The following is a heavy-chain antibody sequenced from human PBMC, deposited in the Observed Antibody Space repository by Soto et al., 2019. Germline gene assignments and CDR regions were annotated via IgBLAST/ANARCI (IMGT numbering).Heavy chain of an antibody. CDR3: ARAKGGSWAVGMDV. J-gene: IGHJ6*02. Sequence: PGGSLRLSCAASGFTFSSYWMHWVRQAPGKGLVWVSRINSDGSSTSYADSVKGRFTISRDNAKNTLYLQMNSLRAEDTAVYYCARAKGGSWAVGMDVWGQGTTVTVSS. D-gene: IGHD1-26*01. CDR2: INSDGSST. V-gene: IGHV3-74*01. CDR1: GFTFSSYW.